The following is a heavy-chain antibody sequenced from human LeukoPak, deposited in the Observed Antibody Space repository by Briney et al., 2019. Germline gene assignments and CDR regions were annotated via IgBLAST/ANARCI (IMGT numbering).Heavy chain of an antibody. CDR1: GFTVSSNY. V-gene: IGHV3-66*01. J-gene: IGHJ5*02. D-gene: IGHD3-9*01. CDR2: IYSGGST. Sequence: PGGSLRLSCAASGFTVSSNYMSWVRQAPGKGLEWVSVIYSGGSTHYADFVKGRFTISRDNSKNTLYLQMNSLRAEDTAVYYCARDIRHDYDILTGYYGLSWFDPWGQGTLVTVSS. CDR3: ARDIRHDYDILTGYYGLSWFDP.